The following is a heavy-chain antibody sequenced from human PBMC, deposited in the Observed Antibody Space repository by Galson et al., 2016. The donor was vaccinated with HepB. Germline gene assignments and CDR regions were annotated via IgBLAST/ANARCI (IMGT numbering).Heavy chain of an antibody. CDR1: GFAFGSHW. CDR3: GRDLSVVLTTADNWFDP. Sequence: SLRLSCAASGFAFGSHWMHWVRQVPGKGLVWVSRINSDGTISNYADSVKGRFTISRDNAKNTLYLQMNSLRVEDTAVYYCGRDLSVVLTTADNWFDPWGQGTLVTVSS. V-gene: IGHV3-74*01. J-gene: IGHJ5*02. D-gene: IGHD4-23*01. CDR2: INSDGTIS.